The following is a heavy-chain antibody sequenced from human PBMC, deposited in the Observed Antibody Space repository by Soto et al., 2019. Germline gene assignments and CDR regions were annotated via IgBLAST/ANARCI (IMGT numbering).Heavy chain of an antibody. CDR1: GYTFSNYG. V-gene: IGHV1-18*01. J-gene: IGHJ5*02. CDR2: ISLYSDGT. D-gene: IGHD2-2*01. CDR3: ARVVPGAEAWFGP. Sequence: GASVKVSCKASGYTFSNYGITWVRQAPGQPLEWLGWISLYSDGTNYAQKFQGRVSMTTDTSTATAYMELRSLRSDDTAVYYCARVVPGAEAWFGPWGQGTLVTVSS.